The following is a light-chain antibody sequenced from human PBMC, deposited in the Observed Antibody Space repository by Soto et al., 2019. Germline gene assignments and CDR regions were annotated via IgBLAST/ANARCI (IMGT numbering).Light chain of an antibody. J-gene: IGKJ5*01. V-gene: IGKV3-11*01. CDR2: DAS. CDR1: QNVNSY. Sequence: EIVLTQSPATLSLSPGERATLSCRASQNVNSYITWYQQKPGQAPGLLIYDASNRATGIPARFSGSGSGTDFTLTINSLEPEDFAVYYCQQRSNWPITFGQGTRLEIK. CDR3: QQRSNWPIT.